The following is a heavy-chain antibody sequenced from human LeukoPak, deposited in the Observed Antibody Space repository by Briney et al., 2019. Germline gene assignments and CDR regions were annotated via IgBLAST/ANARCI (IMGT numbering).Heavy chain of an antibody. CDR1: GFTFSSCW. CDR2: IKQDGSEK. D-gene: IGHD1-1*01. CDR3: ARGYGNCGY. J-gene: IGHJ4*02. Sequence: GGSLRLSCAASGFTFSSCWMSWVRQAPGKGLEWVANIKQDGSEKNYVDSVKGRFTISRDNAKNSLYLQMNTLRVEDTAVYYCARGYGNCGYWGQGTLVTVSS. V-gene: IGHV3-7*01.